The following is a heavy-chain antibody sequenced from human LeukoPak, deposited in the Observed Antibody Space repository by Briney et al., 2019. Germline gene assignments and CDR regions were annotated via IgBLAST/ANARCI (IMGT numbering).Heavy chain of an antibody. CDR3: ARGQKYRNGYTVTELGSGYFDY. J-gene: IGHJ4*02. D-gene: IGHD5-18*01. V-gene: IGHV4-59*01. Sequence: PSETLSLTCTVSSGSISSYYWSWIRQPPGKGLEWIGYVYYSGRTSYNPSPKSRVTISVDTSKNHFSLTLSSVTAADTAVYYCARGQKYRNGYTVTELGSGYFDYWGQGTLVTVSS. CDR2: VYYSGRT. CDR1: SGSISSYY.